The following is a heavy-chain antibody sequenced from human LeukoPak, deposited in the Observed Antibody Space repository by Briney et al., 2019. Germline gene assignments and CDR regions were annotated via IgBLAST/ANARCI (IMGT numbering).Heavy chain of an antibody. J-gene: IGHJ4*02. CDR3: ARPYDTRGYFPDY. Sequence: ASVKVSCKASGYTFTSYAMHWVRQAPGQRLEWMGWINAGRGNTKYSQNFQGRVTISRDTSASTAYMELSSLTSEDTAVYYCARPYDTRGYFPDYWGQGTLVTVSS. CDR1: GYTFTSYA. D-gene: IGHD3-22*01. V-gene: IGHV1-3*01. CDR2: INAGRGNT.